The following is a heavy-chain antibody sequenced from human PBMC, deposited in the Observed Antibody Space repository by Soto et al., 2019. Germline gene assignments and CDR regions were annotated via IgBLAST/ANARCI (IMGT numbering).Heavy chain of an antibody. V-gene: IGHV5-51*01. CDR1: GYSFTSYW. CDR2: IYPGDSDT. CDR3: GRQASSGYGYYYYYGMDV. J-gene: IGHJ6*02. Sequence: HGESLKISCKGSGYSFTSYWIGWVRQVPGKGLEWMEIIYPGDSDTRYSPSFQGQVTISADKSISTAYLQWSSLKASDTAMYYFGRQASSGYGYYYYYGMDVWGQGPTVTVSS. D-gene: IGHD3-22*01.